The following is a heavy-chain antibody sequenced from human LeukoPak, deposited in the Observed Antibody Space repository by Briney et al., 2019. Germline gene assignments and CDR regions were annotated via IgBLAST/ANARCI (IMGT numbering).Heavy chain of an antibody. CDR1: GFMFSAYA. CDR2: ISSSSSSI. J-gene: IGHJ4*02. Sequence: GGSLRLSCAASGFMFSAYAMTWVRQAPGKGLEWISYISSSSSSIYYADSVKGRFTISRDNARTSLYLQMDSLRVDDTAVYFCARENGYRLDYWGQGSLVSVSS. D-gene: IGHD5-18*01. V-gene: IGHV3-48*04. CDR3: ARENGYRLDY.